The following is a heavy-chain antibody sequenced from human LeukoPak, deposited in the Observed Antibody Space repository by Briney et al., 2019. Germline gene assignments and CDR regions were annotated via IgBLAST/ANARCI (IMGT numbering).Heavy chain of an antibody. D-gene: IGHD1-26*01. V-gene: IGHV4-39*01. J-gene: IGHJ6*02. CDR2: IYIDGIT. Sequence: PSETLSLTCTVSGSSIRTDGSYWAWIRQPPGKGLEWIGSIYIDGITHYNSSLQSRVTLSIDTSKNQFSLKLTSVTAADTAVFYCARLFTRAWEYRYGMDVWGQGTAVTVSS. CDR1: GSSIRTDGSY. CDR3: ARLFTRAWEYRYGMDV.